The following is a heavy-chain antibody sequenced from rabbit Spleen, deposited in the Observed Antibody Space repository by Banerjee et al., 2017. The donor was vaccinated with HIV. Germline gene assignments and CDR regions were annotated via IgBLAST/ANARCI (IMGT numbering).Heavy chain of an antibody. CDR1: GFSFSSSYW. CDR2: IDTGSSGFT. J-gene: IGHJ4*01. Sequence: QEQLEESGGGLVQPEGSLTLACTASGFSFSSSYWICWVRQAPGKGLEWIACIDTGSSGFTYFASWAKGRFTISKTSSTTVTLQMTSLTAADRAAYFCARDLVGVIGWNFYLWGPGTLVTVS. D-gene: IGHD1-1*01. V-gene: IGHV1S45*01. CDR3: ARDLVGVIGWNFYL.